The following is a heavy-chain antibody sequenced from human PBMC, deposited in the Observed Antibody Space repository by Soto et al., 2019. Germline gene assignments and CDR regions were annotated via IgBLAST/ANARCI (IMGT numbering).Heavy chain of an antibody. J-gene: IGHJ4*02. CDR3: AKTAEAVAGTVYGY. V-gene: IGHV3-23*01. Sequence: GGSLRLPCAASGFAFSTYAMGWVRQAPGKGLEWVAGIGGSGGSTYNADSVKGRFTISRDNSKNTLYLQMNSLRAEDTAVYYCAKTAEAVAGTVYGYWGQGTLVTVSS. D-gene: IGHD6-19*01. CDR1: GFAFSTYA. CDR2: IGGSGGST.